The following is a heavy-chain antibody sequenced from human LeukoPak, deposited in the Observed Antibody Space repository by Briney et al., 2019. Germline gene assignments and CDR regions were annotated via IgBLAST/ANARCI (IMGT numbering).Heavy chain of an antibody. J-gene: IGHJ6*02. CDR1: GGSISSGGYY. V-gene: IGHV4-30-2*01. CDR2: IYHSGST. D-gene: IGHD1-26*01. Sequence: PSETLSLTCTVSGGSISSGGYYWSWIRQPPGKGLEWIGYIYHSGSTYYNPSLKSRVTISVDKSKNQFSLKLSSVTAADTAVYYCARVVIVGAGSYYYYGMDVWGQGTTVTVSS. CDR3: ARVVIVGAGSYYYYGMDV.